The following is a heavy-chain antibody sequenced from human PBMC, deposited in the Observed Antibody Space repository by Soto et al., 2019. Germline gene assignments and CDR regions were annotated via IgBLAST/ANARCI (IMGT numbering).Heavy chain of an antibody. J-gene: IGHJ6*02. CDR3: ARVRSYSHGTGYGMDV. D-gene: IGHD5-18*01. CDR2: ISSSSGYI. V-gene: IGHV3-21*01. Sequence: EVQLVESGGGLVKPGGSLRLSCAASGFTFSTYSMNWVRQAPGKGLEWVSSISSSSGYIYYADSVKGRFTISRDDAKKSMPRPMNILRAEATAVYYCARVRSYSHGTGYGMDVWGQGTTVTVSS. CDR1: GFTFSTYS.